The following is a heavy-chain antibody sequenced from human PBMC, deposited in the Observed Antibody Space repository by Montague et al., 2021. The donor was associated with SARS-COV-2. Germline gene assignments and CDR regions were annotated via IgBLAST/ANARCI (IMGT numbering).Heavy chain of an antibody. CDR2: IGTAGDT. D-gene: IGHD1-26*01. CDR3: ARGRIKAKWELISQLGFGIPIDAFDI. J-gene: IGHJ3*02. Sequence: SLRLSCAASGFTFSSYDMHWVRQATGKGLEWVSAIGTAGDTYYPGSVKDRFTISRENAKNSLYLQMNSLRAGDTAAYYCARGRIKAKWELISQLGFGIPIDAFDIRGQGTTVTVSS. CDR1: GFTFSSYD. V-gene: IGHV3-13*04.